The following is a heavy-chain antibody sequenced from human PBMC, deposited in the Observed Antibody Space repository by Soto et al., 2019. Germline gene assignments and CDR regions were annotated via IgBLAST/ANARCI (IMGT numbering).Heavy chain of an antibody. CDR3: AAEEGGGCSSTSCRDLYGMDV. CDR2: IVVGSGNT. V-gene: IGHV1-58*01. D-gene: IGHD2-2*01. CDR1: GFTFTSSA. J-gene: IGHJ6*02. Sequence: GASVKVSCKASGFTFTSSAVQWVRQARGQRLEWIGWIVVGSGNTNYAQKFQERVTITRDMSTSTAYMELSSLRSEDTAMYYCAAEEGGGCSSTSCRDLYGMDVWGQGTTVTVSS.